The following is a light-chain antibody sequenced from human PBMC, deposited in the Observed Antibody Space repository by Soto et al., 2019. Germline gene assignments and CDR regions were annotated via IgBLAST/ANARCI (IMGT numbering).Light chain of an antibody. CDR3: MQGTRCLWT. J-gene: IGKJ1*01. Sequence: DVVLTQSPLSLPVALGQPASISCRSSQSLVFSDGNTYLNWFQQRPGQSPRRLIYKVSNRDSGVPDRFSGSGSGTDFTLKISRVEAEDVGVYYCMQGTRCLWTVGQGTKVEIK. V-gene: IGKV2-30*01. CDR1: QSLVFSDGNTY. CDR2: KVS.